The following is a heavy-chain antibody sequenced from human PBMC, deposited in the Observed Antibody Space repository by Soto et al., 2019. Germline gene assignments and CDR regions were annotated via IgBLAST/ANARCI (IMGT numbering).Heavy chain of an antibody. D-gene: IGHD2-8*01. Sequence: LSLTFTFSCTSIIIYYFIFIRHPPFNGLELIANIHYSGTTNYNPSLASRVTLSVDTSKNQFSLKMTSVTAADRAMYFCARYNSYAIDYWGQGTLVTVSS. V-gene: IGHV4-59*01. CDR2: IHYSGTT. CDR3: ARYNSYAIDY. J-gene: IGHJ4*02. CDR1: CTSIIIYY.